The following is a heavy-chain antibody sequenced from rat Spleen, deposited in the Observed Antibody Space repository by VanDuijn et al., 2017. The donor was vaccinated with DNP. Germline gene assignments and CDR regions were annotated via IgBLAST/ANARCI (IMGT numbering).Heavy chain of an antibody. Sequence: EVQLVESGGDLVQPGRSLKLSCVASGFTFNNYLMTWIRQVPGKGLEWVASITSSGGTTYYPDSVKGRFTISRDNAKNTLYLQMNSLISEDTATYYCASDRTGTWFAYWGQGTLVTVSS. V-gene: IGHV5-31*01. CDR1: GFTFNNYL. J-gene: IGHJ3*01. CDR3: ASDRTGTWFAY. CDR2: ITSSGGTT. D-gene: IGHD5-1*01.